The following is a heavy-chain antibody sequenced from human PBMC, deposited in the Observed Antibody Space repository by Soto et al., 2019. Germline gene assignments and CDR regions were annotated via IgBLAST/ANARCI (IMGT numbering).Heavy chain of an antibody. J-gene: IGHJ4*02. CDR3: ATIIIPAATNFY. CDR2: ISGSGGST. CDR1: GITFTAYA. V-gene: IGHV3-23*01. Sequence: EVQLLESGGGLVQPGGSLRLSCAASGITFTAYAMSWVRQAPGKGLEWVSSISGSGGSTYYADSVKGRLTISRDNSKNTLYLQINSLRAEDTAVYYCATIIIPAATNFYWGQGTLVTVSS. D-gene: IGHD2-2*01.